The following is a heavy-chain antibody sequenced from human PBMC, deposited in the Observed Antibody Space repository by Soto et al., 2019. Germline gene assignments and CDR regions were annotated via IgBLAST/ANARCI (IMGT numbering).Heavy chain of an antibody. D-gene: IGHD2-2*01. CDR3: ARVYCSTTTCHVQAFDS. CDR1: GFTFSSYE. CDR2: ISSAGDSS. J-gene: IGHJ4*02. Sequence: PGGSLILSCAASGFTFSSYEMNWVRQAPGKTLEWVSYISSAGDSSYYADSVKSRFTISRDNAKNSLYLQMNSLRVEDTAVYYCARVYCSTTTCHVQAFDSWGQGTLVTVSS. V-gene: IGHV3-48*03.